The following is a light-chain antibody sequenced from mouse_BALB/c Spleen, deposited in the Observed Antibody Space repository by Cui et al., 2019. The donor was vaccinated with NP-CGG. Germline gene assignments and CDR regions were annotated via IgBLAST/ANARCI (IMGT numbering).Light chain of an antibody. CDR3: ALWYSNHWV. Sequence: QAVLTQESALTTSPGETVTLTCRSRTGAVTTSNYANWVQEKSDHVVTGLIGGTNNRAPGVPARFSGSLIGDKAALTITGAQTEDETIYFCALWYSNHWVFGGGTKLTVL. CDR2: GTN. CDR1: TGAVTTSNY. J-gene: IGLJ1*01. V-gene: IGLV1*01.